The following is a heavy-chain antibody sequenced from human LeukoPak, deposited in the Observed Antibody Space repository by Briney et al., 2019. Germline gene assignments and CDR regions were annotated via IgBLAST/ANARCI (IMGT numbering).Heavy chain of an antibody. D-gene: IGHD1-26*01. CDR2: INPNNGGT. CDR3: ARDEGGYGGTYYGYYDS. J-gene: IGHJ4*02. V-gene: IGHV1-2*06. CDR1: GYTFIGDY. Sequence: ASVKVSCKASGYTFIGDYIHWVRQAPGQGLEWMGRINPNNGGTNYVQKFRDRVTMTRDTSISTAYVELSSLRSDDTAVYFCARDEGGYGGTYYGYYDSWGQGTLVTVSS.